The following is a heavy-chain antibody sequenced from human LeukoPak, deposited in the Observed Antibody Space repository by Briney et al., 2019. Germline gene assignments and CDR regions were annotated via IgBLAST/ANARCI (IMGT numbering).Heavy chain of an antibody. D-gene: IGHD3-22*01. CDR1: GYTFTGYY. J-gene: IGHJ5*02. V-gene: IGHV1-2*02. CDR2: INPNSGGT. CDR3: ARDPSITMIVDT. Sequence: ASVKVSCKASGYTFTGYYMLWVRQAPGQGLEWMGWINPNSGGTNYAQKFQGRVTMTRDTSISTAYMELSRLRSDDTAVYYCARDPSITMIVDTWGQGTLVTVSS.